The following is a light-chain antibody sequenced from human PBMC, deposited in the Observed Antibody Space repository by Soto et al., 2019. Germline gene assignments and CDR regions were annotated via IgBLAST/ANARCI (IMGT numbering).Light chain of an antibody. CDR3: QTWGTGVVL. V-gene: IGLV4-69*01. CDR1: SGHSSYA. J-gene: IGLJ2*01. CDR2: VNSDGSH. Sequence: QPVLTQSPSASASLGASVKLTCTLSSGHSSYAIAWHQQQPEKGPRYLMKVNSDGSHSKGDGIPDRFSGSSSGAGRYFTISSLQSEDEADYYCQTWGTGVVLFGGGTKLTVL.